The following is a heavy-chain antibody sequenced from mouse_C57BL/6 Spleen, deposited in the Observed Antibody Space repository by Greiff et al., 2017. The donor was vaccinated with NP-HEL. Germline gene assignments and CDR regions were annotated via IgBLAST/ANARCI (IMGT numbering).Heavy chain of an antibody. CDR2: ISYDGSN. J-gene: IGHJ3*01. CDR3: ARDGGITTAPLFAY. D-gene: IGHD1-1*01. Sequence: EVQLQQSGPGLVKPSQSLSLTCSVTGYSITSGYYWNWIRQFPGNKLEWMGYISYDGSNNYNPSLKNRISITRDTSKNQFFLKLNSVTTEDTATYYCARDGGITTAPLFAYWGQGTLVTVSA. CDR1: GYSITSGYY. V-gene: IGHV3-6*01.